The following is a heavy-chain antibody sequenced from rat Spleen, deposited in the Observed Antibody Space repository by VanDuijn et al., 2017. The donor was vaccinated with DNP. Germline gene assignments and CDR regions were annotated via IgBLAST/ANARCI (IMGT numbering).Heavy chain of an antibody. J-gene: IGHJ2*01. CDR1: GFTFSDCY. CDR3: ASHDYSY. CDR2: ISPSGGST. Sequence: EVQLVESGGGLVQPGKSLKLSCAASGFTFSDCYMAWVRQAPTKGLEWVASISPSGGSTYYRDSVKGRFTISRNNAKNTLYLQMDSLRSEDTATYYCASHDYSYWGQGVMVTVSS. D-gene: IGHD1-1*01. V-gene: IGHV5-25*01.